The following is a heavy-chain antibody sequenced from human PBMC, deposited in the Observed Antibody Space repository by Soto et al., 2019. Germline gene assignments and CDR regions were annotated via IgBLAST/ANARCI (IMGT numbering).Heavy chain of an antibody. D-gene: IGHD2-21*01. CDR3: ARDLRIPTYYYGMDV. CDR2: IYYSGST. CDR1: GGSISSGDYY. J-gene: IGHJ6*02. Sequence: SETLSLTCTVSGGSISSGDYYWSWVRQPPGKGLEWIGYIYYSGSTYYNPSLKSRVTISVDTSKNQFSLKLSSVTAADTAVYYCARDLRIPTYYYGMDVWGQGTTVTVSS. V-gene: IGHV4-30-4*01.